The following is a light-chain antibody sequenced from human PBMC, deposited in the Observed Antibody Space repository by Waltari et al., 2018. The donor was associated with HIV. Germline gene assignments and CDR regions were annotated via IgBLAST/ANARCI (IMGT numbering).Light chain of an antibody. CDR3: AARDDILSGSWV. CDR2: ADS. CDR1: ISNLRTTY. J-gene: IGLJ3*02. V-gene: IGLV1-47*01. Sequence: HSVFTQAPSASGTLGKGVTISCSGSISNLRTTYVSWFQQLPGMSPRLIIFADSQRPSGVPDRFSASKSGTSASLAIDGLESGDEADYYCAARDDILSGSWVFGGGT.